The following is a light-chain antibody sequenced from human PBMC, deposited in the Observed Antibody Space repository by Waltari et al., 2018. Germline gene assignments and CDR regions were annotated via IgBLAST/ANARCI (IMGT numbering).Light chain of an antibody. V-gene: IGKV1-39*01. CDR1: QNINNY. CDR2: AAS. CDR3: QQSYSASYT. Sequence: DIQMTQSPSSLSASVGDRVTITCRASQNINNYLNWYQQKPGKAPKLRIYAASSLQSGVPSRCSGRVSGTDFTLTISNLQPEDFATYYCQQSYSASYTFGRGTKLEIK. J-gene: IGKJ2*01.